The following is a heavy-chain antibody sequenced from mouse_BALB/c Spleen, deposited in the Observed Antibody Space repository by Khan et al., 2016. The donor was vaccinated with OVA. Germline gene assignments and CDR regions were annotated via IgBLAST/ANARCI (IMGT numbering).Heavy chain of an antibody. J-gene: IGHJ2*01. CDR2: ISGDTSTI. CDR3: ATSYFYGYYFDY. V-gene: IGHV5-17*02. Sequence: EVQLQESGGGLVQPGGSRKLSCAASGFTFSNYGMHWVRQAPEKGLEWVAFISGDTSTIYYVDTVKGRFTISRDNPKNTLFLQMTSLMSEDTARYYCATSYFYGYYFDYWGPGTTLTVSS. CDR1: GFTFSNYG. D-gene: IGHD1-1*01.